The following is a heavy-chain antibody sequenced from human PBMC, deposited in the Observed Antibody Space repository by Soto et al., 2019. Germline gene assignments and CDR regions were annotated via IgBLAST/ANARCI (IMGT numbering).Heavy chain of an antibody. CDR1: GGSVSSGSYY. D-gene: IGHD4-17*01. Sequence: QVQLQESGPGLVKPSETLSLTCTVSGGSVSSGSYYWSWIRQPPGKGLEWIGYIYYSGSTNYNPSLKSRXPXSXXRSKNQFSLKLSSVTAADTAVYYCARDYGVYWFDPWGQGTLVTVSS. CDR3: ARDYGVYWFDP. CDR2: IYYSGST. V-gene: IGHV4-61*01. J-gene: IGHJ5*02.